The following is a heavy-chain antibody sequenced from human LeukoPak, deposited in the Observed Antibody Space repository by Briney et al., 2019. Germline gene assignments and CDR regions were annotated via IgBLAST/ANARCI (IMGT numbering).Heavy chain of an antibody. Sequence: ASVKVSCKASGYTFTGYYMHWVRQAPGQGLEWMGWINPNSGGTNYAQKFQGRVTMTRDTSISTAYMELSRLRSDDTAVYYCARGPPAAANYYYYMDVWGKGTTVTVSS. CDR2: INPNSGGT. CDR3: ARGPPAAANYYYYMDV. V-gene: IGHV1-2*02. J-gene: IGHJ6*03. D-gene: IGHD2-2*01. CDR1: GYTFTGYY.